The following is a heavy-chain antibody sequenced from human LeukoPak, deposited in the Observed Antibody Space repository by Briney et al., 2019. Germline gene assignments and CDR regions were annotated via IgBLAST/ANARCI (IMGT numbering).Heavy chain of an antibody. D-gene: IGHD3-22*01. Sequence: GRSLRLSCAASGFPFNNYGMHWVRQAPGKGLEWVAVISYDGTNAYYADSVKGRFTISRDNSKNTLYLQMNSLRAEDTAVYYCAKVPITMIVVVHFDYWGQGTLVTVSS. CDR3: AKVPITMIVVVHFDY. CDR1: GFPFNNYG. V-gene: IGHV3-30*18. J-gene: IGHJ4*02. CDR2: ISYDGTNA.